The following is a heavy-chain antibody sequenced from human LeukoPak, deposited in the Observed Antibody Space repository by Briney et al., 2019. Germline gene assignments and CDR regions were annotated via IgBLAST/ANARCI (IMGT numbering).Heavy chain of an antibody. CDR3: ARDSGERGSGSYLIAY. Sequence: ASVKVSCKASGYTFTNYAIHWVRQAPGQTLVWLGWINPANGYTRYSQEFQVRVTMTRDTSISTAYMELSRLRSDDTAVYYCARDSGERGSGSYLIAYWGQGTLVTVSS. J-gene: IGHJ4*02. CDR1: GYTFTNYA. V-gene: IGHV1-3*01. D-gene: IGHD3-10*01. CDR2: INPANGYT.